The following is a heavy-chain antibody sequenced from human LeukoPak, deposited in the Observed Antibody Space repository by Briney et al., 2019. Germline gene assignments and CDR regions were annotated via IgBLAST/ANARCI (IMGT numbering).Heavy chain of an antibody. CDR2: INSDGGDT. CDR1: GFTFSRSW. J-gene: IGHJ4*02. V-gene: IGHV3-74*01. CDR3: ARASGTDSSGYRQIDY. D-gene: IGHD3-22*01. Sequence: PGGSLRLSCAASGFTFSRSWMHWFRQAPGKGLVWLSRINSDGGDTTYADSVKGRFTISRDNAKNTVYLQMNSLRAEDTAMYYCARASGTDSSGYRQIDYWGQGTLVTVSS.